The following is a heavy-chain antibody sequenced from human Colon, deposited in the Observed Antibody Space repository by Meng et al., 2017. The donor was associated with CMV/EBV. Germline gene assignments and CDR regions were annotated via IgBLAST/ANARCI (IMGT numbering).Heavy chain of an antibody. CDR2: ISATSTYI. CDR1: GFTFSDYI. D-gene: IGHD1-26*01. CDR3: AKDTTSGSYIHHYGMDV. Sequence: GESLKISCAASGFTFSDYIMNWVRQAPGKGLEWVSSISATSTYIYYADSVKGRFTISRDNGKNLVYLQMNSPRAEDTAVYYCAKDTTSGSYIHHYGMDVWGLGTTVTVSS. V-gene: IGHV3-21*06. J-gene: IGHJ6*02.